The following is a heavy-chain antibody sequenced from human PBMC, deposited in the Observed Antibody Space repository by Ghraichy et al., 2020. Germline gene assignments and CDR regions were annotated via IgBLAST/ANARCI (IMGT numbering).Heavy chain of an antibody. Sequence: GGSLRLSCAASGFTLSSYAMSWVRQAPGKGLEWVSVISGSGGSTYYADSVKGRFTISRDNSENTLYLQMNSLRDEDTAVYYCAKGGATADARNYSSFYALDVWGQGTTVTVSS. CDR2: ISGSGGST. CDR3: AKGGATADARNYSSFYALDV. CDR1: GFTLSSYA. V-gene: IGHV3-23*01. D-gene: IGHD3-16*01. J-gene: IGHJ6*02.